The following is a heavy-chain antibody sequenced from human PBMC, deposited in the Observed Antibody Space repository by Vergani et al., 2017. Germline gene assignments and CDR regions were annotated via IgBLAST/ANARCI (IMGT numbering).Heavy chain of an antibody. CDR3: ARAGELRYFDWSSDFDY. Sequence: QVQLVQSGAEVKKPGSSVKVSCKASGGTFSSYAISWVRQAPGQGLEWMGGSIPIFGTANYAQKFQGRVTITADESTSTAYMELSSLRSEDTAAYYCARAGELRYFDWSSDFDYWGQGTLVTVSS. V-gene: IGHV1-69*01. J-gene: IGHJ4*02. CDR2: SIPIFGTA. D-gene: IGHD3-9*01. CDR1: GGTFSSYA.